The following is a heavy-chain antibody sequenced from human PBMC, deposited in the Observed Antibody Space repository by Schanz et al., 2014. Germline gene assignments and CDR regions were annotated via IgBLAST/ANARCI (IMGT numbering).Heavy chain of an antibody. D-gene: IGHD5-18*01. V-gene: IGHV1-2*04. CDR2: INPNTGGA. J-gene: IGHJ6*02. CDR3: ARGPSQGYSYGHNIGAYYYGMDV. Sequence: QVQLVQSGAEVKKPGASVKVSCKASGYTFSDYYIHWVRQAPGQGLEWMGWINPNTGGANFAQKFQGWVTVTRDTSISTVYMELSSLRSEDTAVYYCARGPSQGYSYGHNIGAYYYGMDVWGQGTTVTDSS. CDR1: GYTFSDYY.